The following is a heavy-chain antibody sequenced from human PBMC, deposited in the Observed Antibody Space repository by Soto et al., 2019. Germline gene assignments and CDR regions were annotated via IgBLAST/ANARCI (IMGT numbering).Heavy chain of an antibody. J-gene: IGHJ6*03. CDR1: GGSFSGYQ. D-gene: IGHD3-10*01. CDR2: INDSGNI. V-gene: IGHV4-34*01. CDR3: ARGLILWFGELSRRGGYYYYMDV. Sequence: QVQLQQWGAGLLKPSETLSLTCAVYGGSFSGYQWTWIRQTPGKGLEWIGEINDSGNINYNPSLKSRVTILVDTAKKQISLELSSVTAADTAVYYCARGLILWFGELSRRGGYYYYMDVWGKGTTVTVS.